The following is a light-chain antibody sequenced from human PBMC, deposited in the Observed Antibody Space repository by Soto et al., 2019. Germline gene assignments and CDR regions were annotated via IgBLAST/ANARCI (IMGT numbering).Light chain of an antibody. CDR1: QSVGRD. CDR3: PQYNTWPRT. Sequence: EILMTQSPVTLSVSPGERVTLSCRASQSVGRDVAWYQQEPGQAPRLLIYGASARATGIPARFSGNGAGTEFALTIASLQSEDFGVYYCPQYNTWPRTFGHGTKLDIK. CDR2: GAS. V-gene: IGKV3-15*01. J-gene: IGKJ1*01.